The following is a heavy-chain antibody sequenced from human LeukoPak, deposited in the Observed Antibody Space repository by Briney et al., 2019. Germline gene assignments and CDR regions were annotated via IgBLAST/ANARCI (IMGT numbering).Heavy chain of an antibody. V-gene: IGHV1-18*01. CDR1: GYTFTNYG. Sequence: GASVKVSCKASGYTFTNYGISWVRQAPGEGLEWMGWINPNSGGTNYAQNFQGRVTMTRDMSTHTVYMELSSLRSEDTAVYYCAKDAMSSVTTSPYYFDFWGQGTLVTVSS. J-gene: IGHJ4*02. CDR2: INPNSGGT. CDR3: AKDAMSSVTTSPYYFDF. D-gene: IGHD4-17*01.